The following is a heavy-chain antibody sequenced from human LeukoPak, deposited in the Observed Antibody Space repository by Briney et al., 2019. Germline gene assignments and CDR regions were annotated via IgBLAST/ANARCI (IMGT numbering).Heavy chain of an antibody. CDR1: GFTFRSYA. CDR3: AKDRTPYSSSSGDY. D-gene: IGHD6-6*01. J-gene: IGHJ4*02. V-gene: IGHV3-23*01. CDR2: ISGSGGST. Sequence: GGSLRLSCAASGFTFRSYAMGWVRQAPGKGLEWVSAISGSGGSTYYADSVKGRFTISRDNSKNTLYLQMNSLRAEDTAVYYCAKDRTPYSSSSGDYWGQGTLVTVSS.